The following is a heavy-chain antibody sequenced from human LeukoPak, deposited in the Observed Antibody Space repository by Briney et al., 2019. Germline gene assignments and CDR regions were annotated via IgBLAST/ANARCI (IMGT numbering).Heavy chain of an antibody. Sequence: PGGSLRLSCAASGLTVSSHYMNWVRQAPGKGLEWVSAISGSGGSTYYADSVKGRFTISRDNSKNTLYLQMNSLRAEDSAVYYCAKDLVTMIVVVTLDYWGQGTLVTVSS. CDR1: GLTVSSHY. V-gene: IGHV3-23*01. CDR3: AKDLVTMIVVVTLDY. CDR2: ISGSGGST. D-gene: IGHD3-22*01. J-gene: IGHJ4*02.